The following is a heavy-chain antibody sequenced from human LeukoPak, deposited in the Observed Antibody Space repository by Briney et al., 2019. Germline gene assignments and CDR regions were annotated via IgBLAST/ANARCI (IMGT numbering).Heavy chain of an antibody. CDR3: ARDLSTVTTSFPFDY. V-gene: IGHV3-30*04. D-gene: IGHD4-17*01. CDR2: VSNDANNK. CDR1: GFTFKTYA. J-gene: IGHJ4*02. Sequence: GGSLRLSCAASGFTFKTYAMHWVRQAPGKGLEWVAVVSNDANNKYYADSVKGRFTISRDNSKNTLYLQMNSLRAEDTAVYYCARDLSTVTTSFPFDYWGQGTLVTVSS.